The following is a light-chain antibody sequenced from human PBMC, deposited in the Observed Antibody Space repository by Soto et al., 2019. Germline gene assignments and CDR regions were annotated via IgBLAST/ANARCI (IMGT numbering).Light chain of an antibody. CDR3: QQFNNYPIT. V-gene: IGKV1D-13*01. CDR1: HGISSA. Sequence: AIQLTQSQSSLSASVGDRVTITCRASHGISSALAWYQQKPGKAPKLLIYDASSLESGVPSRFSGSGSGTDFTLTISSLQPEDFATYYCQQFNNYPITFGQGTRLEIK. CDR2: DAS. J-gene: IGKJ5*01.